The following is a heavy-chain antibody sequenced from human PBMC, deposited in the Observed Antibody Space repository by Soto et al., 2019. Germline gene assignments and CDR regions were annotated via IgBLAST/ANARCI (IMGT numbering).Heavy chain of an antibody. D-gene: IGHD1-26*01. CDR2: ISGTSSTT. J-gene: IGHJ1*01. CDR1: GFSFNTYS. V-gene: IGHV3-48*01. CDR3: AREAPTIGSQYFQH. Sequence: EVQLVESGGGLVQPGGSLRLSCAASGFSFNTYSMNWVRQAPGKGLEWLSYISGTSSTTYYADSVKDRFTISRDNAKNSLYLQMNSLRAEDTALYYCAREAPTIGSQYFQHWGQGTLVTVSS.